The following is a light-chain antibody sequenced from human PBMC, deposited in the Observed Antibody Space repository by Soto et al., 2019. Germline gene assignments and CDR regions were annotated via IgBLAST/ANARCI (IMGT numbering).Light chain of an antibody. V-gene: IGKV1-39*01. J-gene: IGKJ2*03. CDR3: QQSYTTPYS. CDR2: ATS. CDR1: QTVDTY. Sequence: DIQMTQSPSSLSASVGDRVTITCRANQTVDTYLNWYQQKPGKAPNVLIYATSSLQSGVPSRFSGSGSATDFSLTISSLQPEDFATYYCQQSYTTPYSFGQGTRLEIK.